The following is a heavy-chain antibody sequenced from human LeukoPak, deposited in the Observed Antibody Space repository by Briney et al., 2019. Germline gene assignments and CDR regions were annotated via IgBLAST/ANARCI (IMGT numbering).Heavy chain of an antibody. D-gene: IGHD5-24*01. J-gene: IGHJ4*02. CDR2: IIPILGIA. CDR1: GGTFSSYA. CDR3: ARDFSGYNIFDY. V-gene: IGHV1-69*04. Sequence: GASVKVSCKASGGTFSSYAISWVRQAPGQGLEWMGRIIPILGIANYAQKFQGRVTITADKSTSTAYMELSSLRSEDTAVYYCARDFSGYNIFDYWGQGTLVTVSS.